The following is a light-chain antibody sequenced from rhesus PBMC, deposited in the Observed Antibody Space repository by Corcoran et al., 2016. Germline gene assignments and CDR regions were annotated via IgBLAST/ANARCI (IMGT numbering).Light chain of an antibody. J-gene: IGKJ4*01. CDR2: DAS. V-gene: IGKV3-42*02. CDR3: QQYSNWPLT. Sequence: EIVLTQSPATLSLSPGERATLSCRASQSVRSSLAWYQQNPGQAPRLLIYDASSRAPGHPDRFSGRGSGKDFTISSSSREPEDVGVYYCQQYSNWPLTFGGGTKVELK. CDR1: QSVRSS.